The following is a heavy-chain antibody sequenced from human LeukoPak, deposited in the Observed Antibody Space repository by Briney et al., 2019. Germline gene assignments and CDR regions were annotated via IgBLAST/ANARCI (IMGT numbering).Heavy chain of an antibody. CDR3: ARGRRKGSCSSTCCYYFDY. CDR2: MNPNSGNT. V-gene: IGHV1-8*03. CDR1: GYTFTSYD. D-gene: IGHD2-2*01. Sequence: ASVKVSCKASGYTFTSYDINWVRQATGQGLEWMGWMNPNSGNTGYAQKFQGRVTITRNTSISTAYMELSSLRSEDTAVYYCARGRRKGSCSSTCCYYFDYWGQGTLVTVSS. J-gene: IGHJ4*02.